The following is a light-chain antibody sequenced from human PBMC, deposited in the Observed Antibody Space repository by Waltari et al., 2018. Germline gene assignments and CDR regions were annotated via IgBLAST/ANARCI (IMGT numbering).Light chain of an antibody. CDR1: ATDIGGYNY. J-gene: IGLJ3*02. V-gene: IGLV2-14*03. CDR2: DVS. Sequence: QSALTQPASVSGSPGQSINISCTGTATDIGGYNYFSWYQQHPGKAPKLVIFDVSSRPSGISYRFSASKFGNTASLTISGLQPDDEADYYCCSFTSSSTWVFGGGTKLTVL. CDR3: CSFTSSSTWV.